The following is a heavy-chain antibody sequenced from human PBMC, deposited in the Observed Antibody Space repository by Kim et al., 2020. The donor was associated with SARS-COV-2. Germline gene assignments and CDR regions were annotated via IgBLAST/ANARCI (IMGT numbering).Heavy chain of an antibody. Sequence: SETLSLTCTVSGGSISSYYWTWIRQPPGKGLEWIGYMYYSGSSNSNPSLKSRVTTSVDTSKNHFSLRLSSVTAADTAVYYCARHGGLNLARGLIPGVFDIWGQGTTVTVSS. D-gene: IGHD3-10*01. V-gene: IGHV4-59*08. CDR2: MYYSGSS. CDR1: GGSISSYY. J-gene: IGHJ3*02. CDR3: ARHGGLNLARGLIPGVFDI.